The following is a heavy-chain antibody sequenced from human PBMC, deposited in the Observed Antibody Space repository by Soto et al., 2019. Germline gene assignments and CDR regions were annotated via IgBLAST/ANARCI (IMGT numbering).Heavy chain of an antibody. J-gene: IGHJ4*02. Sequence: SETLSLTCTVSGGSISSYYWSWIRQPPGKGLEWIGYIYYSGSTNYNPSLKSRVTISVDTSKNQFSLKLSSVTAADTAVYYCARAGRRFGREGYYFDYWGQGTLVTVSS. CDR1: GGSISSYY. V-gene: IGHV4-59*08. CDR2: IYYSGST. CDR3: ARAGRRFGREGYYFDY. D-gene: IGHD3-10*01.